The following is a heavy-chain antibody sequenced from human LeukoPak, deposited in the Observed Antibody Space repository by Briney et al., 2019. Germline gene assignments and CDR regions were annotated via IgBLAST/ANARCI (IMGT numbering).Heavy chain of an antibody. CDR1: GGSFSGYY. CDR2: INHSGST. Sequence: PSETLSLTCAVYGGSFSGYYWSWIRQPPGKGLEWMGEINHSGSTKSNPSLKSRVTISADTSKNHFSPKLSSVTAADTAVYYCARYSYGRHYFDYWGQGTLVTVSS. D-gene: IGHD5-18*01. J-gene: IGHJ4*02. V-gene: IGHV4-34*01. CDR3: ARYSYGRHYFDY.